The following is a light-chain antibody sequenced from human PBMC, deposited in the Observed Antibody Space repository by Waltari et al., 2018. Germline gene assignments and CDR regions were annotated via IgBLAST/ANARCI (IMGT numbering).Light chain of an antibody. J-gene: IGKJ1*01. Sequence: DIQMTQSPSTLSASVGDRVTITCRASKSISSWLAWYQQKPGKAPKLLIYKASSLESGVPSRFSGSGSGTEFTLTISSLQPDDFATYYCQQYNSPWTFGQGTKVEIK. CDR3: QQYNSPWT. CDR2: KAS. CDR1: KSISSW. V-gene: IGKV1-5*03.